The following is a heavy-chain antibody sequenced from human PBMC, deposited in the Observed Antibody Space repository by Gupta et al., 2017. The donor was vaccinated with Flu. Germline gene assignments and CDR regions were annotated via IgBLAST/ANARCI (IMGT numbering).Heavy chain of an antibody. D-gene: IGHD6-13*01. J-gene: IGHJ4*02. CDR1: GFTLVSYA. CDR3: ARGGYASNWYFDS. CDR2: ISASGVT. V-gene: IGHV3-23*01. Sequence: EVQLLESGGNLIQHGGSLRLSCAASGFTLVSYATTWVRQAPGKGLEWVSAISASGVTYYADSVMGRFTFSRDSSKDTVYLQMNSLRAEDTAVYYCARGGYASNWYFDSWGQGTLVTVSS.